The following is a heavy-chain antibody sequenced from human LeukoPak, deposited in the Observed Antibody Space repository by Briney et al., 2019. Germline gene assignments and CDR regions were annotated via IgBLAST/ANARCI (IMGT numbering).Heavy chain of an antibody. CDR3: ARDGYSSSWYDY. J-gene: IGHJ4*02. V-gene: IGHV4-61*02. CDR1: GGSISSGSYY. Sequence: SETLSLTCTVSGGSISSGSYYWSWIRQPAGKGLEWIGRIYTSGSTNYNPSLKSRVTISVDTSKNQFSLKLSSVTAADTAVYYCARDGYSSSWYDYWGQGTLVTVSS. CDR2: IYTSGST. D-gene: IGHD6-13*01.